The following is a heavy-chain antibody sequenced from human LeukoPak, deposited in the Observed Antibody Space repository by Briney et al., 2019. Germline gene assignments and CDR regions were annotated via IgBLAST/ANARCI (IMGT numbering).Heavy chain of an antibody. CDR3: ASASGEGYCSGGSCPIDP. J-gene: IGHJ5*02. CDR1: GFTFSSYS. Sequence: GGSLRLSCAASGFTFSSYSMNWVRQAPGKGLEWVSSISSSSGYIYYADSVKGRFTISRDNAKNSLYLQMNSLRAEDTAVYYCASASGEGYCSGGSCPIDPWGQGTLVTVSS. CDR2: ISSSSGYI. V-gene: IGHV3-21*01. D-gene: IGHD2-15*01.